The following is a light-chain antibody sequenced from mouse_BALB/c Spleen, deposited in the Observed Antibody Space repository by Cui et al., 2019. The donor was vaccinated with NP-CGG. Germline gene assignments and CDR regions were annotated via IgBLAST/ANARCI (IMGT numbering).Light chain of an antibody. CDR2: QMS. J-gene: IGKJ2*01. Sequence: ILMAQAAPSVPFTPRESVFISRRSSKRILHRNGIRYLYCFLQRPCQSPQLLIYQMSHLASGVPDRFSGRGSGTAFTLRLRRVGAEDVGVYFCTQHLEHLTFGGGTKLEIK. V-gene: IGKV2-137*01. CDR1: KRILHRNGIRY. CDR3: TQHLEHLT.